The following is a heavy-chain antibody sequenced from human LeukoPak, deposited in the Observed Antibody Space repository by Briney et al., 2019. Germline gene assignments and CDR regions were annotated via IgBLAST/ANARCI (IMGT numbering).Heavy chain of an antibody. V-gene: IGHV3-30*18. CDR2: ISYDGNNK. CDR1: GFTFSSYG. Sequence: TGGSLRLSCAASGFTFSSYGMQWVRQAPGKGLEWVAVISYDGNNKYYADSVKGRFTISRDNPKNTLFLQMNSLRAEDTALYYCAKGRLAAAFTRGEDYWGQGTLVTVSS. CDR3: AKGRLAAAFTRGEDY. J-gene: IGHJ4*02. D-gene: IGHD6-13*01.